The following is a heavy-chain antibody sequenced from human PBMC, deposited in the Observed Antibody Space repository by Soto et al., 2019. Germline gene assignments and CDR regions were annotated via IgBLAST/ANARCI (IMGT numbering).Heavy chain of an antibody. V-gene: IGHV3-48*03. CDR3: AGEEGRGGNSGYYY. Sequence: GGSLRLSCAASGFTFSSYEMNWVRQAPGKGLEWVSYISSSGSTIYYADSVKGRFTISRDNAKNSLYLQMNSLRAEDRAVYYWAGEEGRGGNSGYYYWGQGTLVTVSS. CDR1: GFTFSSYE. J-gene: IGHJ4*02. CDR2: ISSSGSTI. D-gene: IGHD3-22*01.